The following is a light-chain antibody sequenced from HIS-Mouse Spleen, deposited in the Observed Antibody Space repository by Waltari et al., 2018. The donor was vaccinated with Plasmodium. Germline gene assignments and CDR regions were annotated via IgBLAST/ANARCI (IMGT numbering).Light chain of an antibody. CDR3: YSTDSSGNHRV. J-gene: IGLJ3*02. CDR1: ALPKKY. Sequence: SYELTQPPSVSVSPGQTARITCSGDALPKKYAYWYQQKSGQATVLVIYEDSKRPSGITEGLSCSSAGTMATLTSSGDQVEDEADYYCYSTDSSGNHRVFGGGTKLTVL. V-gene: IGLV3-10*01. CDR2: EDS.